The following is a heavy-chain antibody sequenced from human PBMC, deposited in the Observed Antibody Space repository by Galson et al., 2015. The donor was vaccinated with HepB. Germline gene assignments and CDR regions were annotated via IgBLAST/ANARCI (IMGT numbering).Heavy chain of an antibody. CDR1: GGSINSYS. CDR2: IYYSGST. CDR3: ARHGYSSSWYRQVGAFDI. V-gene: IGHV4-59*08. J-gene: IGHJ3*02. Sequence: TLSLTCTVSGGSINSYSWTWVRQPPEKGLEWIGYIYYSGSTNYNPSLKSRVTISVDTSKNQFSLKLSSVTAADTAVYYCARHGYSSSWYRQVGAFDIWGQGTMVTVSS. D-gene: IGHD6-13*01.